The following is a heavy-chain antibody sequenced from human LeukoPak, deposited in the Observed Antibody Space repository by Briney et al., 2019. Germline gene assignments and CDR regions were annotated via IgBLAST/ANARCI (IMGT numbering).Heavy chain of an antibody. J-gene: IGHJ4*02. Sequence: PGGSLRLSCTASGFTFGDYAMSWVRQAPGKGLEWVGFIRSKAYGGTTEYAASVKGRFTISRDDSKSIAYLQMNSLKTEDTAVYYCTRLAAGSHLEVYYFDYWGQGTLVTVSS. V-gene: IGHV3-49*04. CDR1: GFTFGDYA. D-gene: IGHD6-13*01. CDR2: IRSKAYGGTT. CDR3: TRLAAGSHLEVYYFDY.